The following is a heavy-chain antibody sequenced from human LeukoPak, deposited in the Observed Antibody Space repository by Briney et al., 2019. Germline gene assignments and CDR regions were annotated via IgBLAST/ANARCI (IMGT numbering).Heavy chain of an antibody. Sequence: SETLSLTCTVSSGSISIYSWSWIRQPPGKGLEWIGYIYSTGNTNYNPSLKSRVTISVDTSKNQFSLKVSSVTAADTAVYYCARAISSSDWFDPWGQGTLVTVSS. V-gene: IGHV4-59*01. CDR3: ARAISSSDWFDP. D-gene: IGHD2-2*01. CDR2: IYSTGNT. J-gene: IGHJ5*02. CDR1: SGSISIYS.